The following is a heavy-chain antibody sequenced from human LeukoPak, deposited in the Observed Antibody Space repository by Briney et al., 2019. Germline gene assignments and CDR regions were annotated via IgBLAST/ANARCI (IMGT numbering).Heavy chain of an antibody. CDR3: ARGCSRASCNTSGFDS. J-gene: IGHJ4*02. CDR2: ISPNRGGT. V-gene: IGHV1-2*02. Sequence: ASVQVSCKASGYTFTGYYIHCVRQAPGQGLEWMGWISPNRGGTNYEQKFQGRVTMTRDTSISAAYMELNSLRSDDTAVYYCARGCSRASCNTSGFDSWGQGTLVTVSS. CDR1: GYTFTGYY. D-gene: IGHD2-2*01.